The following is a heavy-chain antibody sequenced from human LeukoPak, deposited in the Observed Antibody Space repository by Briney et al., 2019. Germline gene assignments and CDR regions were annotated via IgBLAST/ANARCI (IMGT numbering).Heavy chain of an antibody. CDR1: GFTFDDYA. CDR3: ARGSFPAATNWFDP. D-gene: IGHD2-15*01. Sequence: GGSLRLSCAASGFTFDDYAMHWVRQAPGKGLEWVSGISWNSGSIGYADSVKGRFTISRDNAKNSLYLQMNSLRAEDTAVYYCARGSFPAATNWFDPWGQGTLVTVSS. V-gene: IGHV3-9*01. CDR2: ISWNSGSI. J-gene: IGHJ5*02.